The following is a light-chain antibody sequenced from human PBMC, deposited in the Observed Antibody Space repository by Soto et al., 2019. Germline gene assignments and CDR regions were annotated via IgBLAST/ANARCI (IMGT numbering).Light chain of an antibody. J-gene: IGLJ3*02. V-gene: IGLV2-8*01. CDR2: AVT. Sequence: QSARTKPPSASGSPGLSVPISCTGTSSDVGGYNYVSWYQQYPGRAPKLIIYAVTKRPSVVPDRFSGSKSGNTASLTVSGLQAEDEADYYCSSYAASNNFYFVFGGGTKLTVL. CDR1: SSDVGGYNY. CDR3: SSYAASNNFYFV.